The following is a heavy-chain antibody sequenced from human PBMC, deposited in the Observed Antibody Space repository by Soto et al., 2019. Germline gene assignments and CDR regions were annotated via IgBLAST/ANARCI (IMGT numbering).Heavy chain of an antibody. CDR1: GGSISSSSYY. CDR2: IYYSGST. D-gene: IGHD4-17*01. CDR3: ARHLGTVKVYFQH. Sequence: QLQLQESGPGLVKPSETLSLTCTVSGGSISSSSYYWGWIRQPPGKGLEWIGSIYYSGSTYYNPSLKSRVTISVDTSKNQFSLKLSSVTAADTAVYYCARHLGTVKVYFQHWGQDTLVTVSS. V-gene: IGHV4-39*01. J-gene: IGHJ1*01.